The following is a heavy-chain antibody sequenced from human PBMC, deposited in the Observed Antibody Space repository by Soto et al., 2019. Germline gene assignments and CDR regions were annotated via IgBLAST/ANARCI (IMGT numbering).Heavy chain of an antibody. CDR2: IYYSGST. V-gene: IGHV4-59*01. D-gene: IGHD6-6*01. CDR3: AGYPISDSSSSISFDY. J-gene: IGHJ4*02. Sequence: QVQLQESGPGLVKPSETLSLTCTVSGGSISSYYWSWIRQPPGKGLEWIGYIYYSGSTNYNPSLKSRVTISVDTSKNQFSLKLSSVTAADTAVYYCAGYPISDSSSSISFDYWGQGTLVTVSS. CDR1: GGSISSYY.